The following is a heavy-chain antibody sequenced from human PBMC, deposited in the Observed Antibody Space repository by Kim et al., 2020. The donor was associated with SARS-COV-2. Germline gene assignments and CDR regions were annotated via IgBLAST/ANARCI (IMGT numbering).Heavy chain of an antibody. CDR2: ISAYNGNT. J-gene: IGHJ3*02. CDR3: AREWGTVTTGAFDI. Sequence: ASVKVSCKASGYTFTSYGISWVRQAPGQGLEWMGWISAYNGNTNYAQKLQGRVTMTTDTSTSTAYMELRSLRSDDTAVYYCAREWGTVTTGAFDIWGQGTMVTVSS. D-gene: IGHD4-17*01. CDR1: GYTFTSYG. V-gene: IGHV1-18*04.